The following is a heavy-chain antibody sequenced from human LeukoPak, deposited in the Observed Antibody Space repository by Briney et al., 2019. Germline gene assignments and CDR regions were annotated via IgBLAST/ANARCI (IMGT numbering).Heavy chain of an antibody. CDR1: GFTFSSYA. CDR2: ISSNGSNT. J-gene: IGHJ4*02. Sequence: GGSLRLSCSASGFTFSSYAMHWVRQAPGRGLEYVSAISSNGSNTYYGNSVKGRFTVSRDNSKNTLYLQMGSLRPEDMAVYYCARDLDGSGTYFDYWGQGTLITVSS. D-gene: IGHD3-10*01. CDR3: ARDLDGSGTYFDY. V-gene: IGHV3-64*01.